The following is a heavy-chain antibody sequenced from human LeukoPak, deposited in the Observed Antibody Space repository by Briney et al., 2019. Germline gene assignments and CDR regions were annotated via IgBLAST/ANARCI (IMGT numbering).Heavy chain of an antibody. V-gene: IGHV1-8*01. J-gene: IGHJ5*02. CDR1: GYTVTSYD. CDR2: MNPNSGNT. Sequence: ASVKVSCKASGYTVTSYDINWVRQATGQGLEWMGWMNPNSGNTGYAQKFQGRVTMTSNTAISTAYMELSSLRSEDTAVYYCARGPSLIVGATTWFDPWCQGTLVTVSS. CDR3: ARGPSLIVGATTWFDP. D-gene: IGHD1-26*01.